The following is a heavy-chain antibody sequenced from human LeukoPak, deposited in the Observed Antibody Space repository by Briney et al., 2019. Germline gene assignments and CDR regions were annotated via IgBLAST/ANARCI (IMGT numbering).Heavy chain of an antibody. CDR1: GGSISSSSYY. CDR3: ARGLRAGWFDP. V-gene: IGHV4-39*07. D-gene: IGHD2-15*01. J-gene: IGHJ5*02. Sequence: SETLSLTCTVPGGSISSSSYYWGWIRQPPGKGLEWIGSIYYSGSTYYNPSLKSRVTISVDTSKNQFSLKLRSVTAADTAVYYCARGLRAGWFDPWGQGTLVTVSS. CDR2: IYYSGST.